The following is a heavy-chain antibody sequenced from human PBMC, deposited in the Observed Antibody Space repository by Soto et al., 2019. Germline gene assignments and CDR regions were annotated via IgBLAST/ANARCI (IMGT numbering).Heavy chain of an antibody. CDR1: GFTFSSYS. J-gene: IGHJ4*02. CDR3: ASQRIQLWYRLDH. V-gene: IGHV3-48*02. CDR2: ISSSSSTI. Sequence: EVQLVESGGGLVQPGGSLRLSCAASGFTFSSYSMNWVRQAPGKGLEWVSYISSSSSTIYYADSVKGRFTISRDNAKNSLYLQMNSLRDEDTAVYYCASQRIQLWYRLDHWGQGTLVTVSS. D-gene: IGHD5-18*01.